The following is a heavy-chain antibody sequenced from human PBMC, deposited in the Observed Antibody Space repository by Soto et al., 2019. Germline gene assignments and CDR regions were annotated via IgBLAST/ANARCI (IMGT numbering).Heavy chain of an antibody. CDR2: INAGNGNT. D-gene: IGHD2-21*02. V-gene: IGHV1-3*01. CDR1: GYTFTAYS. CDR3: ARSIVVVTALDY. Sequence: ASVKVSSKASGYTFTAYSLRWVRQAPGQRLEWMGWINAGNGNTKYSQKFQGRVTITRYTSASTAYTELSSLRSEDTAVYYCARSIVVVTALDYWGQGTLVTVSS. J-gene: IGHJ4*02.